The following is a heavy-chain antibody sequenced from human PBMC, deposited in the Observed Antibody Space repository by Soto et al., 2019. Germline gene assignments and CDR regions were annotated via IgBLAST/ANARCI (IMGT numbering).Heavy chain of an antibody. V-gene: IGHV3-7*03. Sequence: GGSLRLSCAASGFTFRTYYMTWVRQAPGKGLEWVSSIKNDGSEQYYVDSVKGRFTISRDNATNSLYLQMNSLRAGDTALYYCYRDNWLQDYWGQGTRVTVSS. CDR2: IKNDGSEQ. J-gene: IGHJ4*02. CDR1: GFTFRTYY. D-gene: IGHD5-18*01. CDR3: YRDNWLQDY.